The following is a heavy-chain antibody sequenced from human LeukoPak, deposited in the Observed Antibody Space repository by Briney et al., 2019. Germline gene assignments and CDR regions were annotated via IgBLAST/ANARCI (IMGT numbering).Heavy chain of an antibody. V-gene: IGHV4-38-2*02. D-gene: IGHD6-13*01. CDR1: GYSISSGYY. CDR2: IYHSGST. CDR3: ARETDSSSWYGAFDI. Sequence: SETLSLTCTVSGYSISSGYYWGWIRQPPGKGLEWIGSIYHSGSTYYNPSLKSRVTMSVDTSKNQFSLKLSSVTAADTAVYYCARETDSSSWYGAFDIWGQGTMVTVSS. J-gene: IGHJ3*02.